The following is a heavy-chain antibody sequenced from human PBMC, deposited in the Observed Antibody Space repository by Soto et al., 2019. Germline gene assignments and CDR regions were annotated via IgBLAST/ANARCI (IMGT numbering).Heavy chain of an antibody. J-gene: IGHJ5*02. CDR2: IYWADDK. D-gene: IGHD4-17*01. Sequence: QITLKGSGPTLVKPTQTRTLTCAFAGFSLTTSGVGVGWIRRPPGKALEWLALIYWADDKRYSPSLKSRLTITKDTSKNQVVLTMTHMDPADTATSFCAHRTTTVTWWFAPWGQGTLGTVSS. V-gene: IGHV2-5*02. CDR3: AHRTTTVTWWFAP. CDR1: GFSLTTSGVG.